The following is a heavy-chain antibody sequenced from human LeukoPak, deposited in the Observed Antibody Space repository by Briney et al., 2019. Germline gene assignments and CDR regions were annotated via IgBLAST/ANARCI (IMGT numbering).Heavy chain of an antibody. J-gene: IGHJ4*02. D-gene: IGHD1-14*01. V-gene: IGHV5-51*01. CDR3: ARQSHSITDY. Sequence: GESLKISCKGSGXNFTNYWIGWVRQMSGEGLEWMGIMYPGDSDTRYSPSFQGQVTISADRSISTAYLQWSSLKASDTAMYYCARQSHSITDYWGQGTLVTVSS. CDR1: GXNFTNYW. CDR2: MYPGDSDT.